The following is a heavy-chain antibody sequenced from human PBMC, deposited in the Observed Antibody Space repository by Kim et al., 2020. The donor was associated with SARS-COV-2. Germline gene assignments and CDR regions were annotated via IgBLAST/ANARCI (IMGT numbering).Heavy chain of an antibody. Sequence: ASVKVSCKASGYTFTSYYMHWVRQAPGQGLEWMGIINPSGGSTSYAQKFQGRITMTRDTSTSTVYMELSSLRSEDTAVFYCARDFSGIRYFDWLLLSLGLLDYWGQGTLVTVSS. J-gene: IGHJ4*02. CDR2: INPSGGST. CDR1: GYTFTSYY. CDR3: ARDFSGIRYFDWLLLSLGLLDY. D-gene: IGHD3-9*01. V-gene: IGHV1-46*01.